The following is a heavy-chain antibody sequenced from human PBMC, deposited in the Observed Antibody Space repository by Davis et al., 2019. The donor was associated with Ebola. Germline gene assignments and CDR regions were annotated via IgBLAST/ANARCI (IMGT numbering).Heavy chain of an antibody. D-gene: IGHD3-3*01. J-gene: IGHJ4*02. V-gene: IGHV4-4*02. CDR1: GGSISSSNW. CDR3: ARGRGRITIFGVATYYFDY. CDR2: INHSGST. Sequence: SETLSLTCAVSGGSISSSNWWSWVRQPPGKGLEWIGEINHSGSTNYNPSLKSRVTISVDTSKNQFSLKVSSVTAADTAVYYCARGRGRITIFGVATYYFDYWGQGTLVTVSS.